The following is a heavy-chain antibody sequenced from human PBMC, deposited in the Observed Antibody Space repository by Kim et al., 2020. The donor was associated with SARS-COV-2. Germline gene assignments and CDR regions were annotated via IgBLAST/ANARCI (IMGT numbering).Heavy chain of an antibody. CDR2: ISYDGSNK. D-gene: IGHD3-22*01. J-gene: IGHJ3*02. CDR1: GFTFSSYG. CDR3: AKLLISYYDSSGYYEGRPVRYRAAFDI. V-gene: IGHV3-30*18. Sequence: GGSLRLSCAASGFTFSSYGMHWVRQAPGKGLEWVAVISYDGSNKYYADSVKGRFTISRDNSKNTLYLQMNSLRAEDTAVYYCAKLLISYYDSSGYYEGRPVRYRAAFDIRGQGTMVTVSS.